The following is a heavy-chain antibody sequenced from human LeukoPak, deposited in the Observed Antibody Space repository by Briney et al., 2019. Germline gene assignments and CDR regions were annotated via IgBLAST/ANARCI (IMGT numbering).Heavy chain of an antibody. D-gene: IGHD4-17*01. CDR2: MNPNSGNT. V-gene: IGHV1-8*01. CDR1: GYTFTSYD. J-gene: IGHJ4*02. Sequence: GASVKVSCKASGYTFTSYDINWVRQATGQGLEWMGWMNPNSGNTGYAQKFQGRVTMTRNTSISTAYMELSSLRSEDTAVYYCARALPSDYAHDYWGQGTLVTVSS. CDR3: ARALPSDYAHDY.